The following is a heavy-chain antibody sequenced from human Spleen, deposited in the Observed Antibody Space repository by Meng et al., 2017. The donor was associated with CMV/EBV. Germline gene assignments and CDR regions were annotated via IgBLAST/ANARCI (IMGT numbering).Heavy chain of an antibody. J-gene: IGHJ5*02. CDR3: ARPYSSGWYNWFDP. Sequence: KASGYTFTRQGISWVRQAPGQGLEWRGWIKTNNGNTNYAQKLQGRVTMTTDTSTSTAYMELRSLRSDDTAVYYCARPYSSGWYNWFDPWGQGTLVTVSS. CDR1: GYTFTRQG. V-gene: IGHV1-18*01. CDR2: IKTNNGNT. D-gene: IGHD6-19*01.